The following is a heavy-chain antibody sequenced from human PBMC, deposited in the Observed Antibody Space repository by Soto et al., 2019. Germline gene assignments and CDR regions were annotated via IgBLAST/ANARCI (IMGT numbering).Heavy chain of an antibody. D-gene: IGHD3-3*01. CDR1: GGSISSGGYY. CDR2: IYYSGST. Sequence: SETLSLTCTVSGGSISSGGYYWSWIRQHPGKGLEWIGYIYYSGSTYYNPSLKSRVTISVDTSKNQFSLKLSSVTAADTAVYYCARDSRDFWSDNYYYYGMDVWGQGTTVTVSS. CDR3: ARDSRDFWSDNYYYYGMDV. J-gene: IGHJ6*02. V-gene: IGHV4-31*03.